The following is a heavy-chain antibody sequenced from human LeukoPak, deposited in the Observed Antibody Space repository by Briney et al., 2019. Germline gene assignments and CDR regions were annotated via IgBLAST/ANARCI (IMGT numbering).Heavy chain of an antibody. CDR3: AKGYDSSGYYQNDAFDI. D-gene: IGHD3-22*01. V-gene: IGHV3-9*03. J-gene: IGHJ3*02. Sequence: GGSLRLSCAASGFTFDDYAMHWVRQAPGKGLEWVSGISWNSGSIGYADSVKGRFTISRDNAKNSLYLQMNSLRAEDMALYYCAKGYDSSGYYQNDAFDIWGQGTMVTVSS. CDR2: ISWNSGSI. CDR1: GFTFDDYA.